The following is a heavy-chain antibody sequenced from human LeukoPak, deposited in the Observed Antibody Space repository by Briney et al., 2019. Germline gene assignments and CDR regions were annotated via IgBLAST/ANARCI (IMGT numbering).Heavy chain of an antibody. CDR2: IKEDGSEK. CDR1: GFTFSRYW. Sequence: HPGGSLRLSSAASGFTFSRYWMSWVRQAPGKGLEWLANIKEDGSEKYYVDSVKGRFTISRDNAKNSLYLQMNSLRAEDTSVYYCASGSREWWGQGTLVTVSS. CDR3: ASGSREW. J-gene: IGHJ4*02. D-gene: IGHD3-10*01. V-gene: IGHV3-7*01.